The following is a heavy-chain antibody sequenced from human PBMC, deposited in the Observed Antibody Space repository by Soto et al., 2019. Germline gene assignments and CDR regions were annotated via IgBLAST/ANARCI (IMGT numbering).Heavy chain of an antibody. D-gene: IGHD1-1*01. CDR2: ISGYSTDV. CDR1: GYIFTRYG. CDR3: ARDGRTTGYHYFGMDV. V-gene: IGHV1-18*01. Sequence: ASVKVSCKASGYIFTRYGLGWVWLAPGQGLEWMGWISGYSTDVDYAQKFQGRVTVTIDASTSTGYLELRSLRSDDTAVYYCARDGRTTGYHYFGMDVWGQGTTVTVSS. J-gene: IGHJ6*02.